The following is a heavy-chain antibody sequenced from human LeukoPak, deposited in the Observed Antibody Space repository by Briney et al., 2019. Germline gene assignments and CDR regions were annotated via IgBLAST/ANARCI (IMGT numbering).Heavy chain of an antibody. CDR3: ARVNYDSSGYYVDY. Sequence: GGSQRLSCAASGFTFSSYEMNWVRQAPGKGLEWVSYISSSGSTIYYADSVKGRFTISRDNAKNSLYLQMNSLRAEDTAVYYCARVNYDSSGYYVDYWGQGTLVTVSS. CDR2: ISSSGSTI. D-gene: IGHD3-22*01. J-gene: IGHJ4*02. V-gene: IGHV3-48*03. CDR1: GFTFSSYE.